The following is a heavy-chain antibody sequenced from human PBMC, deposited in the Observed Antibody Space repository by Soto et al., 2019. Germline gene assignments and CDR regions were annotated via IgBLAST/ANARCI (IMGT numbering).Heavy chain of an antibody. V-gene: IGHV3-21*01. CDR2: ISSSRSYI. CDR3: ARDREYCSSISCAPMDV. J-gene: IGHJ6*02. D-gene: IGHD2-2*01. CDR1: GFTFSSYS. Sequence: GGSLRLSCAASGFTFSSYSMNWVRQAPGKGLEWVSSISSSRSYIYYADSVKGRFTISRDNAKNSLYLQMNSLRAEDTAVYYCARDREYCSSISCAPMDVWGQGTTVTVSS.